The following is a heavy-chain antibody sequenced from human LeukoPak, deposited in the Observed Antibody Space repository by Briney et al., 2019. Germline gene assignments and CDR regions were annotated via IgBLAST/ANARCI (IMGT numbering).Heavy chain of an antibody. Sequence: SETLSLTCTVSGGSISSSSYYWGWIRQPPGKGLEWIGSIYYSGSTYYNPSLKSRVTISVDTSMNQFSLKLSSVTAADTAVYYCARQVPLYYYGSGSYPDYWGQGTLVTVSS. CDR2: IYYSGST. V-gene: IGHV4-39*01. J-gene: IGHJ4*02. D-gene: IGHD3-10*01. CDR1: GGSISSSSYY. CDR3: ARQVPLYYYGSGSYPDY.